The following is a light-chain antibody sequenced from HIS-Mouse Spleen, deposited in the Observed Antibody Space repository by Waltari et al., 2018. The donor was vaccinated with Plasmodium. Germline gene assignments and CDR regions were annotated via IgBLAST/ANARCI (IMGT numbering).Light chain of an antibody. J-gene: IGKJ4*01. CDR2: AAS. CDR1: QGISSY. V-gene: IGKV1-8*01. CDR3: QQYYSYLLT. Sequence: AIRMTQSPSSFSASTGDRVTITCRASQGISSYLAWYQQKPGKAPKPLIYAASTLQSGVPSRFSGSGSGTDFTLTISCLQSEDFATYYCQQYYSYLLTFGGGTKVEIK.